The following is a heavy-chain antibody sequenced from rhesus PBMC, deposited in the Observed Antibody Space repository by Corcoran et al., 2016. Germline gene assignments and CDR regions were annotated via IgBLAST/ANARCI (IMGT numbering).Heavy chain of an antibody. D-gene: IGHD2-2*01. CDR1: GFTFSSYW. CDR3: AKRGYCTSTTCYVPFDY. V-gene: IGHV3S42*01. CDR2: INRCAGST. J-gene: IGHJ4*01. Sequence: EVQLVESGGGLAKPGGSLRLSCAASGFTFSSYWMNWVRQTPGKGLEWISAINRCAGSTYYAKSVKGRFTISRDNSNNTLSLQMNSLRAEDTAVDYCAKRGYCTSTTCYVPFDYWGQGVLVTVSS.